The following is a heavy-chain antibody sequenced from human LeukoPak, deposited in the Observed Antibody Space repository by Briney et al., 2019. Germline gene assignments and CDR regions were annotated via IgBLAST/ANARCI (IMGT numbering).Heavy chain of an antibody. Sequence: GGSLRLSCTASGFTFSSYSMNWVRQAPGKGLEWVSSISTSSSYIYYADSVKGRFTISRDNARNSLYLQMNSLRAEDTAVYYCARDRNTDFWSGYYTNYCDYWGQGTLVTVSS. CDR2: ISTSSSYI. V-gene: IGHV3-21*01. J-gene: IGHJ4*02. CDR1: GFTFSSYS. D-gene: IGHD3-3*01. CDR3: ARDRNTDFWSGYYTNYCDY.